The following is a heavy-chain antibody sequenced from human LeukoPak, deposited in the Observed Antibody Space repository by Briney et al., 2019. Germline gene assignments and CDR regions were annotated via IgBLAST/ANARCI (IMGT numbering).Heavy chain of an antibody. CDR3: AREAVAGTFDF. CDR2: ISYDGSNK. D-gene: IGHD6-19*01. V-gene: IGHV3-30*04. CDR1: RFTFSSYA. J-gene: IGHJ4*02. Sequence: GGSLRLSRAASRFTFSSYAMHWVRQAPGKGLEWVAIISYDGSNKYYADSVKGRFTISRDNSKNTLYLQMNSLRAEDTAVYYCAREAVAGTFDFWGQGTLVTVSS.